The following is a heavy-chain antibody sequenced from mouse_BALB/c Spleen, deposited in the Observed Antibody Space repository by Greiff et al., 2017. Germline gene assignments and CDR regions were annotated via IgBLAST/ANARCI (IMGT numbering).Heavy chain of an antibody. J-gene: IGHJ2*01. CDR1: GFNIKDYY. Sequence: VQLQQSGAELVRSGASVKLSCTASGFNIKDYYMHWVKQRPEQGLEWIGWIDPENGDTEYAPKFQGKATMTADTSSNTAYLQLSSLTSEDTAVYYCTRRRYGLDYWGQGTTLTVSS. D-gene: IGHD1-1*02. CDR3: TRRRYGLDY. V-gene: IGHV14-4*02. CDR2: IDPENGDT.